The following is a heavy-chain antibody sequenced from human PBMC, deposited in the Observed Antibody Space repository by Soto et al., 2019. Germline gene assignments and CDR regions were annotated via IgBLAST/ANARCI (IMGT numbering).Heavy chain of an antibody. CDR3: ARGPTIFGVASRDAFDI. D-gene: IGHD3-3*01. V-gene: IGHV1-8*01. J-gene: IGHJ3*02. Sequence: ASVKVYCKASGNTFTSYDINWVRQATGQGLEWMGWMNPNSGNTGYAQKFQGRVTMTRNTSISTAYMELSSLRSEDTAVYYCARGPTIFGVASRDAFDIWGQGTMVTVSS. CDR1: GNTFTSYD. CDR2: MNPNSGNT.